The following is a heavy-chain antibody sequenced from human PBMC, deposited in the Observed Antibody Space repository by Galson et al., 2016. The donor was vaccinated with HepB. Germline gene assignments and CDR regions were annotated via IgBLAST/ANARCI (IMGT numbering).Heavy chain of an antibody. V-gene: IGHV3-21*01. CDR3: ARGDTVGAIFDY. Sequence: SLRLSCAASGFTFSSYSMNWVRQAPGKGLEWVSSISSSSSYIYYADSVKGRFTISRDNAKNSLHLQMNSLRAEDTAVYYCARGDTVGAIFDYWGQGTLVTVSS. CDR1: GFTFSSYS. D-gene: IGHD1-26*01. J-gene: IGHJ4*02. CDR2: ISSSSSYI.